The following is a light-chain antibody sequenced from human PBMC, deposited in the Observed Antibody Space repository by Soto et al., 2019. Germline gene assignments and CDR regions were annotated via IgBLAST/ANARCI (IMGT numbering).Light chain of an antibody. Sequence: DIQMTQSPSSMSASVGDRVTITCRASQSVSSSLNWYQQKPGKAPKLLIYAASSLQTGVPSRLSGSGSGTDFTLKISRVEAEDVGVYYCMQALQTPLTFGGGTKVDIK. V-gene: IGKV1-39*01. CDR3: MQALQTPLT. J-gene: IGKJ4*01. CDR1: QSVSSS. CDR2: AAS.